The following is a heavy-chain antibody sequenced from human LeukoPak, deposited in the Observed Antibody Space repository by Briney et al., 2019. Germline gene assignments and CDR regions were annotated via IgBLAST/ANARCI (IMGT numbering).Heavy chain of an antibody. J-gene: IGHJ4*02. D-gene: IGHD2-2*01. V-gene: IGHV4-34*01. CDR1: GGSFSGYY. CDR2: INHSGST. CDR3: ARRMRVVPAAYYFDY. Sequence: SETLSLTCAVYGGSFSGYYWSWIRQPPGKGLEWIGEINHSGSTNYNPSLKSRVTISVDTSKNQFSLKLSSVTAADTAVYYCARRMRVVPAAYYFDYWGQGTLVIVSS.